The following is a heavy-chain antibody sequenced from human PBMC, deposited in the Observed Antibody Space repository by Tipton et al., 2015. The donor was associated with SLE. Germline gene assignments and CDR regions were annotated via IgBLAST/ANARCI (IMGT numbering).Heavy chain of an antibody. CDR1: GVSISTYY. CDR3: AKDSGTYYFDF. V-gene: IGHV4-59*01. CDR2: FYFSGSS. J-gene: IGHJ4*02. Sequence: TLSLTCSVSGVSISTYYWSWIRQSPGKGLEWIGFFYFSGSSQYNPSLKSRVAISADTSNNQFSLELRSVTAADTAVYYCAKDSGTYYFDFWGQGVLVNVSS. D-gene: IGHD1-26*01.